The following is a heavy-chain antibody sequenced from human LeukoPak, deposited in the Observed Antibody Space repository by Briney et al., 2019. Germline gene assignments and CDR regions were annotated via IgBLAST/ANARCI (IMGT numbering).Heavy chain of an antibody. CDR1: GGSFSGYY. Sequence: PSETLSLTCAVYGGSFSGYYWSWIRQPPGKGLEWIGEIKHSGSTNYNPSLKSRVTISVDTSKNQFSLKLSSVTAADTAVYYCARTGTRDSSGYYYEGRGAFDIWGQGTMVTVSS. V-gene: IGHV4-34*01. D-gene: IGHD3-22*01. J-gene: IGHJ3*02. CDR2: IKHSGST. CDR3: ARTGTRDSSGYYYEGRGAFDI.